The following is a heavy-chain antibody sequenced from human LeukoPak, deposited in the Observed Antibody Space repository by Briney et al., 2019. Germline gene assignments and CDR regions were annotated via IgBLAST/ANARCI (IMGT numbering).Heavy chain of an antibody. CDR3: ARDPGTRGYSYGYGD. Sequence: PSETLSLTCTVSGGSISSYYWSWIRQPPGKGLEWIGYIYYSGSTNYNPSLKSRVTISVDTSKNQFSLKLSSVTAADTAVYYCARDPGTRGYSYGYGDWGQGTLVTVSS. CDR1: GGSISSYY. J-gene: IGHJ4*02. D-gene: IGHD5-18*01. V-gene: IGHV4-59*01. CDR2: IYYSGST.